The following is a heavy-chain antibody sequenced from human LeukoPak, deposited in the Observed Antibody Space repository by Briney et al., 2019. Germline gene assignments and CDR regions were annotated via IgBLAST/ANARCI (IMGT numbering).Heavy chain of an antibody. V-gene: IGHV4-4*07. D-gene: IGHD3-9*01. CDR1: GGSISSYY. J-gene: IGHJ4*02. CDR2: IYTSGST. Sequence: SETLSLTCTVSGGSISSYYWSWIRQPAGKGLEWIGRIYTSGSTNYNPSLKSRVTMSVDTSKNQFSLKLNSVTAADTAVYYCARETLYYDILTGPYYFDYWGQGTLVTVSS. CDR3: ARETLYYDILTGPYYFDY.